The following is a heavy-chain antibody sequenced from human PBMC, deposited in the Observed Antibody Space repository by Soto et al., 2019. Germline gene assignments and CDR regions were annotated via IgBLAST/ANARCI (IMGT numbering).Heavy chain of an antibody. V-gene: IGHV1-18*01. CDR2: ISANNGNT. CDR3: ARPYTVTTAYYYYGMDV. CDR1: GYTFTSYG. Sequence: GASVKVSCKASGYTFTSYGISCVRQAPGQGLEWMGIISANNGNTSYAQKLQGRVTMTRDTSTSTVYMELSSLRSEDTAVYYCARPYTVTTAYYYYGMDVWGQGTTVTVSS. J-gene: IGHJ6*02. D-gene: IGHD4-4*01.